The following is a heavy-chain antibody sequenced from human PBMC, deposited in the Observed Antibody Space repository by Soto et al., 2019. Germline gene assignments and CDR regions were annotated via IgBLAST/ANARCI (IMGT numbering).Heavy chain of an antibody. J-gene: IGHJ4*02. V-gene: IGHV4-4*07. CDR3: AMTVIAPSPYLDH. CDR2: IYTTGAT. D-gene: IGHD4-17*01. CDR1: GDSISRKY. Sequence: LSLTCSVSGDSISRKYWSWLRQPAGGGLEWIGRIYTTGATNYNSSLKSRVSMSVDTSKNQFSLRLTSVTAADTAVYFCAMTVIAPSPYLDHWGQGLLVTVSS.